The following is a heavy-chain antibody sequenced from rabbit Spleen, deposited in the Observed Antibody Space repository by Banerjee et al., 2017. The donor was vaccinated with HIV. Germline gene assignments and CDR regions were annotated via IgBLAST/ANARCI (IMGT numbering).Heavy chain of an antibody. V-gene: IGHV1S40*01. CDR1: GFSFSSNW. CDR3: ARDTSSSFSSYGMDL. CDR2: IDTSDGDT. Sequence: QSLEESGGGLVKPGASLTLTCTASGFSFSSNWICWVRQAPGKGLEWIACIDTSDGDTDYANWPKGRFTISKTSSTTVTLQMTSLTAADTATYFCARDTSSSFSSYGMDLWGPGTLVTVS. D-gene: IGHD1-1*01. J-gene: IGHJ6*01.